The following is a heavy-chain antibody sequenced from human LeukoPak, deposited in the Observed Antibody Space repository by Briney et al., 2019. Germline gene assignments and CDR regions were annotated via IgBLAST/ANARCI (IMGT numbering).Heavy chain of an antibody. V-gene: IGHV4-59*01. CDR2: IYHTGNT. CDR1: NDSIRNYY. Sequence: SETLSLTCSVSNDSIRNYYWSWIRQPPGKALEWIGYIYHTGNTNYNPSLKSRLTMSIDTSKNQFSLNLNSVTAADTAVYYCARNGRYCSGGTCRHYNWFDPWGQGTLVTVSS. CDR3: ARNGRYCSGGTCRHYNWFDP. J-gene: IGHJ5*02. D-gene: IGHD2-15*01.